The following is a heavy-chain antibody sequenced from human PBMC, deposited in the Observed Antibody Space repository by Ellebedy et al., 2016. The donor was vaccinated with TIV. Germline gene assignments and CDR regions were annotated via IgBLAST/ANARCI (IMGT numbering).Heavy chain of an antibody. V-gene: IGHV1-18*04. D-gene: IGHD3-10*01. Sequence: AASVKVSCKASGYTFTSYGISWVRQAPGQGLEWMGWISAYNGNTNYAQKLQGRVTMTTDTSTSTAYMELRSLRSDDTAVYYCARDTLWFGDNANNDAFDIWGQGTMVTVSS. CDR1: GYTFTSYG. CDR3: ARDTLWFGDNANNDAFDI. J-gene: IGHJ3*02. CDR2: ISAYNGNT.